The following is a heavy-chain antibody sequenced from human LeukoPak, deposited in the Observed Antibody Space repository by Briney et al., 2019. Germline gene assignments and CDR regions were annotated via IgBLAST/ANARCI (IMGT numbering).Heavy chain of an antibody. CDR1: GYSFTSYW. V-gene: IGHV5-51*01. D-gene: IGHD1-26*01. CDR3: ARHSYSGSTQVPFDY. Sequence: GESLKISCKGSGYSFTSYWIGWVRQMPGKGLEWMGIIYPGDSDTRYSPSFQGQVTISADKSISTAYLQWSSLKASGTAMYYCARHSYSGSTQVPFDYWGQGTLVTVSS. J-gene: IGHJ4*02. CDR2: IYPGDSDT.